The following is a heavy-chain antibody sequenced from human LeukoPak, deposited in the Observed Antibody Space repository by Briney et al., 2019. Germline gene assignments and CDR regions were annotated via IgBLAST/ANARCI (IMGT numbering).Heavy chain of an antibody. J-gene: IGHJ4*02. V-gene: IGHV4-61*05. CDR1: GGSISSSSHY. D-gene: IGHD5-12*01. Sequence: PSETLSLTCTVSGGSISSSSHYWGWIRQPPGKGLEWIGYISYSGSTNYNPSLKSRVTISLDTSKNQFSLKVRSVTAADTAVYYCARGFDSKSTYFDYWGQGTLVTVSS. CDR3: ARGFDSKSTYFDY. CDR2: ISYSGST.